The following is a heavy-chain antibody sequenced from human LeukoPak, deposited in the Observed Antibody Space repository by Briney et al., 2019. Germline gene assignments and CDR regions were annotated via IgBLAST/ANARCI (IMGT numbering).Heavy chain of an antibody. CDR2: IDRGGST. D-gene: IGHD5-18*01. Sequence: PGGSLRLSCAASGSTVSTNYMSWVRQAPGKGLEWVTAIDRGGSTYYADSVKGRFTISRDNSKNTLYLQMNSLRAEDTAVYYCARDVDTAMGRDWGQGTLVTVSS. V-gene: IGHV3-53*01. CDR1: GSTVSTNY. CDR3: ARDVDTAMGRD. J-gene: IGHJ4*02.